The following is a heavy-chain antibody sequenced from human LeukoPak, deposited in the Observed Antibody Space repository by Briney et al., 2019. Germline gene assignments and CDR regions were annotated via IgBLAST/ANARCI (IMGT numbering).Heavy chain of an antibody. J-gene: IGHJ4*02. CDR3: ARHPAFDILTGSLDY. V-gene: IGHV4-38-2*02. CDR1: GYSISSGYY. D-gene: IGHD3-9*01. CDR2: IYHSGST. Sequence: SETLSLTCTVSGYSISSGYYWGWIRQPPGKGLEWIGSIYHSGSTYYNPSLKSRVTISVDTSKNQFSLKLSSVTAADTAVYYCARHPAFDILTGSLDYWGQGTLVTVSS.